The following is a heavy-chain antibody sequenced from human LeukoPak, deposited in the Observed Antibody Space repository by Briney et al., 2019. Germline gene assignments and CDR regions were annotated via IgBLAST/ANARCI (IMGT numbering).Heavy chain of an antibody. CDR3: ARSFYSSGWYAPLRWFDT. CDR1: GGSISRYY. J-gene: IGHJ5*02. D-gene: IGHD6-19*01. V-gene: IGHV4-59*01. CDR2: IYYRGTT. Sequence: SETLSLTCTVSGGSISRYYWSWIRQPPGKGLGWIGYIYYRGTTNYTPSLKSRVTISVDTSMNQFSMRLSSVTAADTAVYFCARSFYSSGWYAPLRWFDTWGQGTLVTVSS.